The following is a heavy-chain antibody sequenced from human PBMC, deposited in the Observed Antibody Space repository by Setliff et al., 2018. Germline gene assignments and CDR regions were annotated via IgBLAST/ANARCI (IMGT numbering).Heavy chain of an antibody. J-gene: IGHJ4*02. V-gene: IGHV1-18*01. D-gene: IGHD3-22*01. CDR3: ARINFYVSSGYYYAPDY. Sequence: ASVKVSCKTSGYTFTDYGITWVRQAPGQGLEWMGWINNYSFKTNYPQKFVGRVTVTTDTSTGTAYMELGSLTSDDTAIYYCARINFYVSSGYYYAPDYWGPGTLVTVSS. CDR2: INNYSFKT. CDR1: GYTFTDYG.